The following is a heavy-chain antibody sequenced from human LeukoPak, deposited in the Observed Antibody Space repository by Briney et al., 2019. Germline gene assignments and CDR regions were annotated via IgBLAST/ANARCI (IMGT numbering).Heavy chain of an antibody. Sequence: SETLSLTCTVSGGSISSYYWSWIRKPPGKGLEWIGYIYSSGSTNYNPSLKSRVTISLDTSKNQFSLKVRSVTAEDTAVYYCARPAVTTTGYYGMDVWGQGTTVTVSS. CDR3: ARPAVTTTGYYGMDV. D-gene: IGHD4-17*01. CDR1: GGSISSYY. V-gene: IGHV4-4*09. CDR2: IYSSGST. J-gene: IGHJ6*02.